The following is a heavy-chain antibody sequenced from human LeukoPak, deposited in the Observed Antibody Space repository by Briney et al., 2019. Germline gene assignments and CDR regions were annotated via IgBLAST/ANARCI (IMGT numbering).Heavy chain of an antibody. CDR1: GFTVSSNY. V-gene: IGHV3-33*08. J-gene: IGHJ5*02. D-gene: IGHD5-24*01. Sequence: GGSLRLSCAASGFTVSSNYMSWVRQAPGKGLEWVAVIWYDASDRYYADSVKGRFTISRDNSKNTLFLQMNSLRDDDTAVYYCVRGVGVSRFNYFDPWGQGTLVVVSS. CDR2: IWYDASDR. CDR3: VRGVGVSRFNYFDP.